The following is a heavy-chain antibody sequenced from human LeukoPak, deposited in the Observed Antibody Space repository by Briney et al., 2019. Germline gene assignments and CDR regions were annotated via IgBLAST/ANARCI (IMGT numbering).Heavy chain of an antibody. V-gene: IGHV3-23*01. CDR2: ISGGGGST. CDR3: VRDDNYDFLSGYRYYYGMDV. CDR1: GFTFSSYA. D-gene: IGHD3-3*01. Sequence: LTGGSLRLSCAASGFTFSSYAMSWVRQAPGKGLEWVSAISGGGGSTYYADSVKGRFTISRDNSKNTLYLQMNSLRAEDTAVYYCVRDDNYDFLSGYRYYYGMDVWGQGTTVTVSS. J-gene: IGHJ6*02.